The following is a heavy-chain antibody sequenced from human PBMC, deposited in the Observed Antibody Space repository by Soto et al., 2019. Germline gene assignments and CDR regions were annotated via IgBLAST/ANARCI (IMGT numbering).Heavy chain of an antibody. CDR2: IYYSGST. J-gene: IGHJ5*02. D-gene: IGHD2-15*01. Sequence: SETLSLTCTVSGGSISSGGYYWSWYRQHPGKGLEWIGYIYYSGSTYYNPSLKSRVTISVDTSKNQFSLKLSSVTAADTAVYYCAGSVVAALGWFDPWGQGTLVTVSS. V-gene: IGHV4-31*03. CDR1: GGSISSGGYY. CDR3: AGSVVAALGWFDP.